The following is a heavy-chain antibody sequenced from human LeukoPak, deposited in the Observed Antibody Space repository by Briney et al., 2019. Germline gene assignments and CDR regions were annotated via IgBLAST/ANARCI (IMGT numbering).Heavy chain of an antibody. J-gene: IGHJ4*02. V-gene: IGHV4-59*01. CDR3: ARDSSGYRRGSFDY. Sequence: SETLSLTCTVSGGSISSYYWSWIRQPPGKGLEWIGYIYYSGSTNYNPSLKSRVTISVDTSNNQFSLKLSSVTAADTAVYYCARDSSGYRRGSFDYWGQGTLVTVPS. CDR2: IYYSGST. CDR1: GGSISSYY. D-gene: IGHD3-22*01.